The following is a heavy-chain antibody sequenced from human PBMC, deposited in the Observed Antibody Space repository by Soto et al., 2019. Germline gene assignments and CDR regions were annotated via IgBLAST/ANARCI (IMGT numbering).Heavy chain of an antibody. Sequence: SVKVSCKASGGTFSSYAISWVRQAPGQGLEWMGGIIPIFGTANYAQKFQGRVTITADESTSTAYMELSSLRSEDTAVYYCARGRGSGSYYTADFDYWGQGTLVTVSS. CDR2: IIPIFGTA. V-gene: IGHV1-69*13. CDR3: ARGRGSGSYYTADFDY. CDR1: GGTFSSYA. D-gene: IGHD3-10*01. J-gene: IGHJ4*02.